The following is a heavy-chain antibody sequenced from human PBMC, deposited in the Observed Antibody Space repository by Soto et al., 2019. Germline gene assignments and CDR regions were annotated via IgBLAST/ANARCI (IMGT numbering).Heavy chain of an antibody. Sequence: EVQLLESGGDLVQPGGSLRLSCAASGFTFSNYAMSWVRQAPGKGLQWVSAISGSGGSTYHADSVKGRFTISRDNSKNTLYLQMNSLTAEDTAVYYCAKGHDYGGYWGQGTLVTVSS. CDR2: ISGSGGST. V-gene: IGHV3-23*01. J-gene: IGHJ4*02. CDR3: AKGHDYGGY. CDR1: GFTFSNYA.